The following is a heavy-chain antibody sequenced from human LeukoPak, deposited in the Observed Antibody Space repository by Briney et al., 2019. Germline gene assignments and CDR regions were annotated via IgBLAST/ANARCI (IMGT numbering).Heavy chain of an antibody. J-gene: IGHJ4*02. CDR2: IYYSGST. CDR1: GSSISSNSYY. D-gene: IGHD2-21*02. CDR3: ARCGGDCR. Sequence: SSETLSLTCTVSGSSISSNSYYWGWIRQPPGKGLEWIGSIYYSGSTYYNPSLKSRVTISVDTSKNQFSLKLSSVTAADTAVYYCARCGGDCRWGQGTLVTVSS. V-gene: IGHV4-39*01.